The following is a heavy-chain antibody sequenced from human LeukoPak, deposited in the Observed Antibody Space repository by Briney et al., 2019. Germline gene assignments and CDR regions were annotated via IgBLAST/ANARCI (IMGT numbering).Heavy chain of an antibody. CDR2: IYYSMGT. CDR1: GGSISSYN. J-gene: IGHJ4*02. Sequence: SETLSLTCTVSGGSISSYNWSWIRQPPGKGLEWMRIIYYSMGTNYNPSLNSRVTITADTSNNQFSLKLSSVTAADTAVYYYARERDYGHPQELDYWGQGTLVTVSS. D-gene: IGHD4-17*01. V-gene: IGHV4-59*01. CDR3: ARERDYGHPQELDY.